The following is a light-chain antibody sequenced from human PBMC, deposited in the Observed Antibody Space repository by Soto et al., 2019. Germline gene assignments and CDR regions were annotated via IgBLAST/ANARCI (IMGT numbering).Light chain of an antibody. CDR3: HQHGDSPWT. CDR2: ATS. Sequence: EVVLTQSPGTLSLSPGERGTLSCRASQPVGSAYLAWYRQTLGQAPRPLIYATSSRATGISDRFSGSGSGTEFTLTISRLEPEDFATYYCHQHGDSPWTFGQGTKVDIK. J-gene: IGKJ1*01. CDR1: QPVGSAY. V-gene: IGKV3-20*01.